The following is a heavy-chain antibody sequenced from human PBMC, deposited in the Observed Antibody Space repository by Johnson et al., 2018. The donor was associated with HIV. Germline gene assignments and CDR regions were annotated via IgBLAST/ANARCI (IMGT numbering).Heavy chain of an antibody. J-gene: IGHJ3*02. Sequence: VQLVESGGGLVQPGGSLRLSCAASGFTFSSYAMSWVRQAPGKGLEWVGRLRNKVNSYTTEYAASVKGSFTFSRDDAKNSLFLQMNSLKTEDSAVYYCCRVGPPQYDAFDKWGQGTMVTVSS. CDR3: CRVGPPQYDAFDK. CDR1: GFTFSSYA. CDR2: LRNKVNSYTT. D-gene: IGHD4-11*01. V-gene: IGHV3-72*01.